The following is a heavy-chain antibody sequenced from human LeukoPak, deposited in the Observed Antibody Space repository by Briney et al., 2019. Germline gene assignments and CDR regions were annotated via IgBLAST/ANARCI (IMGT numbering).Heavy chain of an antibody. V-gene: IGHV3-23*01. Sequence: GGSLRLSCEASGFIFSDYAMNWVRQAPGKGLEWVSTISARDGRTYYADSVKGRFTISRDNSKNTLFLQMDSLRAEDTAVYYCVKDRNDWNSCDYWGQGTLVTVSS. CDR2: ISARDGRT. D-gene: IGHD3-9*01. J-gene: IGHJ4*02. CDR3: VKDRNDWNSCDY. CDR1: GFIFSDYA.